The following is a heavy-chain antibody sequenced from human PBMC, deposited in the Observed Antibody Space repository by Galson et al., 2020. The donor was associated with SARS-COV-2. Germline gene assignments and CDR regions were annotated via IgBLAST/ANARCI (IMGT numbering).Heavy chain of an antibody. J-gene: IGHJ2*01. V-gene: IGHV3-23*01. CDR2: VSDSGAGR. CDR1: GFIFDSYA. CDR3: AKDSGRSGWYFDI. D-gene: IGHD1-26*01. Sequence: GGSLRLSCAASGFIFDSYAMGWVRQAPGKGLEWVSTVSDSGAGRFYEDSVKGRLTISRDNSKNTLYLHLNGLTAEDTAIYYCAKDSGRSGWYFDIWGRGTLVTVSS.